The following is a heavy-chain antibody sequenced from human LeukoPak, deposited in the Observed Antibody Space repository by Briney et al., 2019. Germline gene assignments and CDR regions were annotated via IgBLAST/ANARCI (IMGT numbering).Heavy chain of an antibody. D-gene: IGHD3-10*01. CDR1: GGSISSSSYY. Sequence: ETLSLTCTVSGGSISSSSYYWGWIRQPPGKGLEWVANIKRDGSEKYYVDSVKGRFTISRDNAKNSLYLQVNSLRAEDTAVYYCARAGQEWFGELGFDYWGQGTLVTVSS. J-gene: IGHJ4*02. V-gene: IGHV3-7*01. CDR2: IKRDGSEK. CDR3: ARAGQEWFGELGFDY.